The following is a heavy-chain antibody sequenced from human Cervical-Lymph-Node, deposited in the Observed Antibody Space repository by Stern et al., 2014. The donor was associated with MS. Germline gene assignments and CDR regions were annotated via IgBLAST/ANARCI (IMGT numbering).Heavy chain of an antibody. Sequence: QVQLVEYGGGVVQPGGSLRLSCVVSGFTFSDYGMHWVRQSPGEGLAWVAVIFHDGSQEFYAESVKGRFTISRDNSKGTLYLQMNSLRIEDTAMYYCAKDGDARIFDYWGQGTQVTV. CDR3: AKDGDARIFDY. CDR1: GFTFSDYG. D-gene: IGHD3-10*01. J-gene: IGHJ4*02. V-gene: IGHV3-30*18. CDR2: IFHDGSQE.